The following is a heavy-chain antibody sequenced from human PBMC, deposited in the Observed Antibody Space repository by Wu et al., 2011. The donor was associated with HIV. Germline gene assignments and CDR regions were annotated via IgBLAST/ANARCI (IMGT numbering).Heavy chain of an antibody. V-gene: IGHV1-69*15. J-gene: IGHJ6*01. CDR2: VNPVSGSA. Sequence: QVQLVQSGAEVKKPGSSMQVSCKASGGTFSRYGISWVRQVPGQGLEWMGRVNPVSGSADFAQKFQGRITITADDSTSTAYMELSSLRSEDTAVYYCARGTIVGATGDYYYGMDVWGKGPRSPSPQ. CDR1: GGTFSRYG. CDR3: ARGTIVGATGDYYYGMDV. D-gene: IGHD1-26*01.